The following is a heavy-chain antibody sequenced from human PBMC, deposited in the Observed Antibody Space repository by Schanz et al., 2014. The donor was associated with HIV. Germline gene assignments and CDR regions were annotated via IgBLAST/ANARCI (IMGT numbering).Heavy chain of an antibody. Sequence: QVQLVESGGGVVQPGRSLRLSCTASGFTFSSSGMHWVRQAPGKGLEWVAAMWYDESHKGYADSVKGRFTISRDNSKNTLYLEMNSLRPEDTAVYYCAKLMGGGGYAPFDSWGQGTRVTVSS. J-gene: IGHJ4*02. CDR1: GFTFSSSG. CDR3: AKLMGGGGYAPFDS. V-gene: IGHV3-33*06. D-gene: IGHD2-15*01. CDR2: MWYDESHK.